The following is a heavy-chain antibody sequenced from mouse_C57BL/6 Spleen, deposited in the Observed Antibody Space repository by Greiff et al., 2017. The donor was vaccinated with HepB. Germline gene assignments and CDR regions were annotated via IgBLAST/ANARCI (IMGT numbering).Heavy chain of an antibody. CDR1: GYTFTSYW. D-gene: IGHD2-3*01. CDR3: ARGGDGSFAY. J-gene: IGHJ3*01. Sequence: QVQLKQPGAELVMPGASVKLSCKASGYTFTSYWMHWVKQRPGQGLEWIGELDPSDSYTNYNQKFKGKSTLTVDKSSSTAYMQLSSLTSEDSAVYYCARGGDGSFAYWGQGTLVTVSA. V-gene: IGHV1-69*01. CDR2: LDPSDSYT.